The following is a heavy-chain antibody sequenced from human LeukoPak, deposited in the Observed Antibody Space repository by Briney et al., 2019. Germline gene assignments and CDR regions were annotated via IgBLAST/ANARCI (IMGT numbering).Heavy chain of an antibody. J-gene: IGHJ4*02. V-gene: IGHV4-34*12. Sequence: SETLSLTCAVHGGPFTGYYWSWIRQPPGKGLEWIGEIIHSGSTNYNPSLKSRVTISVDTSKNQFSLKLSSVTAADTAVYYCARHSYSGSPYWGQGTLVTVSS. CDR1: GGPFTGYY. D-gene: IGHD1-26*01. CDR2: IIHSGST. CDR3: ARHSYSGSPY.